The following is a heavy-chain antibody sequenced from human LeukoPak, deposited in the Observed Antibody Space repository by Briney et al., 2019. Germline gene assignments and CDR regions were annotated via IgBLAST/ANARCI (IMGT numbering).Heavy chain of an antibody. CDR3: ARDWGSGSYLLFDY. D-gene: IGHD1-26*01. CDR2: IYTSGST. CDR1: GGSISSGSYY. J-gene: IGHJ4*02. V-gene: IGHV4-61*02. Sequence: PSETLSLTCTVSGGSISSGSYYWTWIRQPAGKGLEFIGRIYTSGSTNYNPSLNSRVTISLDTSKNQFSLKLSSVTAADTAVYYCARDWGSGSYLLFDYWGQGTLVTVSS.